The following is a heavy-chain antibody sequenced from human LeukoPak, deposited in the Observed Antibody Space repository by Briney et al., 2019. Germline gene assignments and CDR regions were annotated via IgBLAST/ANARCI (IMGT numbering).Heavy chain of an antibody. CDR2: IKQDGSEK. V-gene: IGHV3-7*01. Sequence: GGSLRLSCAASGFTFNSYNMNWVRQAPGKGLEWVANIKQDGSEKYYVDSVKGRFTISRDNAKNSLYLQMNSLRAEDTAVYYCARGGFYSSGWYTEGADYWGQGTLVTVSS. D-gene: IGHD6-19*01. CDR1: GFTFNSYN. J-gene: IGHJ4*02. CDR3: ARGGFYSSGWYTEGADY.